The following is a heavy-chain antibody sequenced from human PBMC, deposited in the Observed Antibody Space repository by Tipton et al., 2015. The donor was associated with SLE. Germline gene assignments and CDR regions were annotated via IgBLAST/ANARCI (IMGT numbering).Heavy chain of an antibody. J-gene: IGHJ4*02. CDR1: GFTISSYW. CDR3: ARAYVTSQPLDY. D-gene: IGHD2-2*01. CDR2: ISGSGVST. V-gene: IGHV3-23*01. Sequence: SLRLSCAASGFTISSYWMSWVRQAPGKGLEWVSGISGSGVSTYYADSVKGRFTISRDNSKNTLYLQMNSLRAEDTAVYYCARAYVTSQPLDYWGQGTLVTVSS.